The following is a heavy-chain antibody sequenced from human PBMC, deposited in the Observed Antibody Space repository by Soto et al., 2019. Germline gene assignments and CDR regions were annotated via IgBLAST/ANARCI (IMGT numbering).Heavy chain of an antibody. CDR1: GFAFNNYG. J-gene: IGHJ4*02. CDR3: AREDSIIIPAVSDF. Sequence: LRLSCTVSGFAFNNYGINWVRQAPGQGLEWVSSISKSDYTYYSDSVKGRFTISRDNAKNSVSLQMNTLRVEDTAVYYCAREDSIIIPAVSDFWGQGPLVTVSS. V-gene: IGHV3-21*01. CDR2: ISKSDYT. D-gene: IGHD2-2*01.